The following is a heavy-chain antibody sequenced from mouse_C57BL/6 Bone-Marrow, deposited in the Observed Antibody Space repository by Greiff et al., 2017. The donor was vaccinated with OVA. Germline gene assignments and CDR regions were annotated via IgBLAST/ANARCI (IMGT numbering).Heavy chain of an antibody. Sequence: VQLKQSGAELVKPGASVKLSCTASGFNIKDYYMHWVKQRTEQGLEWIGRIDPEDGETKYAPKFKGKATITADTSSNTAYLQLSSLTSEDTAVYDWSRSWWAQTTPGYWGQGTTLTVAS. V-gene: IGHV14-2*01. CDR2: IDPEDGET. D-gene: IGHD3-2*02. CDR3: SRSWWAQTTPGY. J-gene: IGHJ2*01. CDR1: GFNIKDYY.